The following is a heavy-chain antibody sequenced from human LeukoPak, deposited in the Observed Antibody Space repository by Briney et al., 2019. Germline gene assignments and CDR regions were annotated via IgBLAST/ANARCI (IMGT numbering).Heavy chain of an antibody. CDR3: AKARSGSWTFDY. V-gene: IGHV3-23*01. Sequence: GGSLRLSCAASGFTFSSYAMHWVRQAPGKGLEWVSAISAGGSSTYYADSVKGRFTISRDNSKNTLYLQRNSLRAGDTAVYYCAKARSGSWTFDYWGQGTLVTASS. J-gene: IGHJ4*02. CDR2: ISAGGSST. D-gene: IGHD6-13*01. CDR1: GFTFSSYA.